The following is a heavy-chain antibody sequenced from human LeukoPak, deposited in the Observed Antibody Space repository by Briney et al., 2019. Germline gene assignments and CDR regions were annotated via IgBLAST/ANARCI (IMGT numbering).Heavy chain of an antibody. J-gene: IGHJ3*02. Sequence: GGSLRLSCAASGFTFSSYAMHWVRQAPGKGPEYVSAISSNGGSTHYADSVKGRFTISRDNSKNTLYLQMGSLRAEDMAVYYCARVGSWDAFDIWGQGTMVTVSS. CDR3: ARVGSWDAFDI. CDR1: GFTFSSYA. CDR2: ISSNGGST. V-gene: IGHV3-64*02. D-gene: IGHD1-26*01.